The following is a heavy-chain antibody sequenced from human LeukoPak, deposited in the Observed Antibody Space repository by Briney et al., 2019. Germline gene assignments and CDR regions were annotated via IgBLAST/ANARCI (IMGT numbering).Heavy chain of an antibody. Sequence: ASVKVSCKASGYTFTAYYLHWVRQAPGQGLEWMGWINSNTGDTDSALKFQGRVAMTRDTSISIAYMDLSRLTSGDTAVYYCARLHLGGWYLGASWGQGTLVTVSS. CDR3: ARLHLGGWYLGAS. D-gene: IGHD6-19*01. V-gene: IGHV1-2*02. CDR1: GYTFTAYY. J-gene: IGHJ5*02. CDR2: INSNTGDT.